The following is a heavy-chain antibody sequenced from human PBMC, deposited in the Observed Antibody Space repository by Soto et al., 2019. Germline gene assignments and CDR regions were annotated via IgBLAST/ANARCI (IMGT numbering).Heavy chain of an antibody. CDR3: AREGIMTSKDAFDI. J-gene: IGHJ3*02. Sequence: SSETLSLTCAVYGGSFSGYYWSWIRQPPGKGLEWIGEINHSGSTNYNPSLKSRVTISVDTSKNQFSLKLSSVTAADTAVYYCAREGIMTSKDAFDIWGQGTMVTVSS. CDR1: GGSFSGYY. V-gene: IGHV4-34*01. D-gene: IGHD3-16*01. CDR2: INHSGST.